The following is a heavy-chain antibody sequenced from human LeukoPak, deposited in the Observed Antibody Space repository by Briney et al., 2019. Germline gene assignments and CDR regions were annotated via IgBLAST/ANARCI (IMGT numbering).Heavy chain of an antibody. D-gene: IGHD3-10*01. CDR2: ISYDGSNK. CDR1: GFTFSSYA. V-gene: IGHV3-30*09. Sequence: AGGSLRLSCAASGFTFSSYAMHWVRQAPGKGLEWVAVISYDGSNKYYADSVKGRFAISRDNSKSTLFLQMNSLRGEDTAVYYCVKDFGRNIGGPGYWGRGTLVTVSS. J-gene: IGHJ4*02. CDR3: VKDFGRNIGGPGY.